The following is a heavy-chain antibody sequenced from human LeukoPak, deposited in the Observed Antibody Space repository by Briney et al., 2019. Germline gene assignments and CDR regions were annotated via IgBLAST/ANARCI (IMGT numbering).Heavy chain of an antibody. D-gene: IGHD6-19*01. Sequence: SVKVSCKASGGTFSSYAISWVRQAPGQGLEWMGGIIPIFGTANYAQKFQGRVTIIADESTSTAYMELSSLRSEDTAVYYCAGEGGQWLVRYWGQGTLVTVSS. V-gene: IGHV1-69*13. CDR2: IIPIFGTA. CDR1: GGTFSSYA. J-gene: IGHJ4*02. CDR3: AGEGGQWLVRY.